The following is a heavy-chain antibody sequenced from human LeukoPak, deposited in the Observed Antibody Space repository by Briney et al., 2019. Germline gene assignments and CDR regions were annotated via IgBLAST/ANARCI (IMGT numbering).Heavy chain of an antibody. CDR2: IIPIFGTA. J-gene: IGHJ6*02. Sequence: SVKVTCKASGGTFSSYAISWVRQAPGQGLEWMGGIIPIFGTANYAQKFQGRVTITADESTSTAYMELSSLRSEDTAVYYCARGYSGSYYYYYGMDVWGQGTTVTVSS. V-gene: IGHV1-69*13. D-gene: IGHD1-26*01. CDR3: ARGYSGSYYYYYGMDV. CDR1: GGTFSSYA.